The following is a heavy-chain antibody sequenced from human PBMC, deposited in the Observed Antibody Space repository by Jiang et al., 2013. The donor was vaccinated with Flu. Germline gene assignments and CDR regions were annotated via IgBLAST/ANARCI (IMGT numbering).Heavy chain of an antibody. V-gene: IGHV1-2*04. D-gene: IGHD1-26*01. J-gene: IGHJ3*02. CDR3: ARGRVGATTDAFDI. CDR2: T. Sequence: TNYAQKFQGWATMTRDTSISTAYMELSRLRSDDTAVYYCARGRVGATTDAFDIWGQGTMVTVSS.